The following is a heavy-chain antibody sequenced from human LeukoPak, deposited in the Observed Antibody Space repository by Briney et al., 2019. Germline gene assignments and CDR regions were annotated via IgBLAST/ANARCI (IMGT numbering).Heavy chain of an antibody. D-gene: IGHD6-19*01. Sequence: SETLSLTCTVSGGSISSGGYYWSWIRQHPGKGLEWIGYIYYSGSTYYNPSLKSRVTISVDTSKNQFSLKLSSVTAADTAVYYCARAVAGENYFDYWGQGTLVTVSS. CDR2: IYYSGST. CDR3: ARAVAGENYFDY. V-gene: IGHV4-31*03. CDR1: GGSISSGGYY. J-gene: IGHJ4*02.